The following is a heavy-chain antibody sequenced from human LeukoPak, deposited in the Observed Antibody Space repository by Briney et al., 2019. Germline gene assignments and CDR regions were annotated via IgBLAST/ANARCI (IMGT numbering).Heavy chain of an antibody. V-gene: IGHV3-13*01. CDR1: GFTFSSYD. Sequence: GGSLRLSCAASGFTFSSYDMHWVRQATGKGLEWVSAIGTAGDTYYPGSVMGRFTISRENAKNSLYLQMNSLRAGDTAVYYCAREDQLVDAFDIWGQGTMVTVSS. J-gene: IGHJ3*02. CDR3: AREDQLVDAFDI. D-gene: IGHD2-2*01. CDR2: IGTAGDT.